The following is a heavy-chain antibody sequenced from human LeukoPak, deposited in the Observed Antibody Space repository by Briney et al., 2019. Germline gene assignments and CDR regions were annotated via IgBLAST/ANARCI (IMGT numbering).Heavy chain of an antibody. J-gene: IGHJ4*02. Sequence: PSETLSLTCTVSGGSMVSYYSSWVRQPPRKGLEWIGYIYYSGSTNYNPSLKSRVTISVDTSKNQFSLKLSSTAAADTAVNYCARPDTLCYGGNVDYWGQGTLVTVSS. CDR2: IYYSGST. V-gene: IGHV4-59*08. D-gene: IGHD4-23*01. CDR3: ARPDTLCYGGNVDY. CDR1: GGSMVSYY.